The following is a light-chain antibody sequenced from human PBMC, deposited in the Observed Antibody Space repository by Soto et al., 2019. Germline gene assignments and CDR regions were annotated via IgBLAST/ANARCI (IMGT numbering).Light chain of an antibody. J-gene: IGLJ2*01. Sequence: QSALTQPPSASGSPGQSVTISCTGTSSDVGGYNYVSWYQQHPGKAPKLMISEVSKRPSGVPDRFSGSKSGNTASLTVSGLQGEDEDDYYCSSFAGNNNLVFGGGTKVTVL. CDR1: SSDVGGYNY. V-gene: IGLV2-8*01. CDR3: SSFAGNNNLV. CDR2: EVS.